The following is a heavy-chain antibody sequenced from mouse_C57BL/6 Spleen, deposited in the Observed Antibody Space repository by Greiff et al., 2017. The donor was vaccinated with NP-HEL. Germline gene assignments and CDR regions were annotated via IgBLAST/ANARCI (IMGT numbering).Heavy chain of an antibody. J-gene: IGHJ3*01. CDR3: ANYYGSSQFAY. Sequence: QVQLQQPGAELVKPGASVKLSCKASGYTFTSYWMHWVKQRPGQGLEWVGMIHPNSGSTNYNEKFKSKATLTVDKSSSTAYMQLSSLTSEDSAVYYCANYYGSSQFAYWGQGTLVTVSA. CDR1: GYTFTSYW. V-gene: IGHV1-64*01. CDR2: IHPNSGST. D-gene: IGHD1-1*01.